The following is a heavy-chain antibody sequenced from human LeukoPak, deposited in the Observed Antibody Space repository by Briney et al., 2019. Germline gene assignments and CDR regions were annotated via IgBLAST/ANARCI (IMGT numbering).Heavy chain of an antibody. CDR3: ARGPYASGSYGRRGWVHYMDV. D-gene: IGHD3-10*01. CDR1: GFTFSNNN. V-gene: IGHV3-21*01. J-gene: IGHJ6*03. CDR2: ISSSSSYI. Sequence: PGGSLRLSCAASGFTFSNNNMNWVRQAPGKGVEWVSSISSSSSYIYYADSVKGRFTISRDNAKNSLYLQMNSLRAEDTAVYYCARGPYASGSYGRRGWVHYMDVWGKGTTVTISS.